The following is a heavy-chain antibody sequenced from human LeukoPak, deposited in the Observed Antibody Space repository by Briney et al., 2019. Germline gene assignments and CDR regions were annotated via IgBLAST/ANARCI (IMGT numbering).Heavy chain of an antibody. Sequence: GGSLRLSCAASGFTFSSDWMSWVRQAPGKRLEWVANIKQDGSEKYYVDSVKGRFTISRDNAKNSLYLQMNSLRAEDTAVYYSAREYSYGQRDYFDYWGQGTLVSVSS. CDR3: AREYSYGQRDYFDY. J-gene: IGHJ4*02. CDR1: GFTFSSDW. V-gene: IGHV3-7*01. CDR2: IKQDGSEK. D-gene: IGHD5-18*01.